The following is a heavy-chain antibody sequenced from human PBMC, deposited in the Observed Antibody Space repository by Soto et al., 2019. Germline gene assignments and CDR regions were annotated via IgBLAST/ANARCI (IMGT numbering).Heavy chain of an antibody. CDR3: ARRYGRNFDY. CDR2: IYYSGST. Sequence: SETLSLTCTVSGGSISSGGYYWNWIRQHPGKGLEWIGYIYYSGSTYYNPSLKSRVTISVDTSKNQFSLKLSSVTAADTAVYYCARRYGRNFDYWGQRTLVTVSS. CDR1: GGSISSGGYY. J-gene: IGHJ4*02. D-gene: IGHD1-20*01. V-gene: IGHV4-31*03.